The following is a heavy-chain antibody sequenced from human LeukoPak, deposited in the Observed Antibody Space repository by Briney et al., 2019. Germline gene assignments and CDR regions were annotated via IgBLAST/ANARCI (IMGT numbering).Heavy chain of an antibody. CDR1: GYTFTSYG. CDR3: ARVLGYCSSTSCAYYYGMDV. CDR2: ISAYNGNT. D-gene: IGHD2-2*01. V-gene: IGHV1-18*01. Sequence: EASVKVSCKSSGYTFTSYGIIWVRQAPGQGLEWMRWISAYNGNTNYAQKLQGRVTMTTDTSTSTAYMELRSLRSDDTAVYYCARVLGYCSSTSCAYYYGMDVWGQGTTVTVSS. J-gene: IGHJ6*02.